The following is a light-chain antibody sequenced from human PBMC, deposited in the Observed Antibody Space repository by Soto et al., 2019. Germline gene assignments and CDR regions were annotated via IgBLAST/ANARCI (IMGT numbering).Light chain of an antibody. J-gene: IGKJ4*01. Sequence: IVMTQSPATLSVSPGDRATLSCRASQGIGSTLAWYQQKPGQTPRLLIYDASTRATGIPARFSGIGSGTEFTLIISSLQSEDFGVYYCQHYKTWPLSFGGGTKVEI. CDR2: DAS. V-gene: IGKV3-15*01. CDR1: QGIGST. CDR3: QHYKTWPLS.